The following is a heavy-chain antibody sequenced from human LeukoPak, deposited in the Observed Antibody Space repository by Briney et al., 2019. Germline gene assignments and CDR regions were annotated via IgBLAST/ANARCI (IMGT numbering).Heavy chain of an antibody. J-gene: IGHJ4*02. CDR1: GGSISSGSYY. V-gene: IGHV4-61*02. D-gene: IGHD3-3*01. Sequence: PSETLSLTCTVSGGSISSGSYYWSWIRQPAGKGLEWIGRIYTSGSTNYNPSLKSRVTISVDTSKNQFSPKLSSVTAADTAVYYCARLRFLEWEGYYFDYWGQGTLVTVSS. CDR3: ARLRFLEWEGYYFDY. CDR2: IYTSGST.